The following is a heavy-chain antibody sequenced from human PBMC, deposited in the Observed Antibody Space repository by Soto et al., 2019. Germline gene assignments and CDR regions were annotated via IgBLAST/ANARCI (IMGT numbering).Heavy chain of an antibody. D-gene: IGHD3-3*01. CDR1: GFTFSSYA. V-gene: IGHV3-23*01. J-gene: IGHJ1*01. CDR3: AKDLRRLGDFWSGYYKRALGGYFQH. CDR2: ISGSGGST. Sequence: GGSLRLSCAASGFTFSSYAMSWVRQAPGKGLEWVSAISGSGGSTYYADSVKGRFTISRDNSKNTLYLQMSSLRAEDTAVYYCAKDLRRLGDFWSGYYKRALGGYFQHWGQGTLVTVSS.